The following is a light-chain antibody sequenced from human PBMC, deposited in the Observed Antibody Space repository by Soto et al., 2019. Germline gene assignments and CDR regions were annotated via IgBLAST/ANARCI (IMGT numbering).Light chain of an antibody. CDR2: GAS. Sequence: IVMTQSPATLSLSPGERGTLSCRASQSVYSNLAWYQQKPGQAPRLLIYGASTRATGIPARFSGSGSGTEFTLSISSLQSEDFAVYYCQQRSNWPPMYTFGQGTKLEIK. CDR1: QSVYSN. V-gene: IGKV3-15*01. CDR3: QQRSNWPPMYT. J-gene: IGKJ2*01.